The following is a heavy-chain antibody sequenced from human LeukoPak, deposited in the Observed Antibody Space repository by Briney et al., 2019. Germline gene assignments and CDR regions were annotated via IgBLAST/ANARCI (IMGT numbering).Heavy chain of an antibody. D-gene: IGHD1-26*01. J-gene: IGHJ4*02. CDR3: AKVDPVGAIGSGHSDY. Sequence: GGSLRLSCAASGFTFNRHWMSWVRQAPGKGLEWVASINQDGSAKHYVDSVKGRFIISRDNAENSLSLQMNSLRAEDTAVYYCAKVDPVGAIGSGHSDYWGQGTLVTVSS. V-gene: IGHV3-7*03. CDR2: INQDGSAK. CDR1: GFTFNRHW.